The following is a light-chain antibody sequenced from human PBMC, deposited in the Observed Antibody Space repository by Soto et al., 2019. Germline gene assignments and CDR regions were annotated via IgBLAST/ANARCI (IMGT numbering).Light chain of an antibody. CDR2: EVS. Sequence: QSVLTQPASVSGSPEQSITIPCTGTSSDVGGYNNVSWYQQHPGKAPKLMIYEVSNWPSGVSNRFSGSKSGNTASLTISGLQAEDEADYYCSSYTSSSTHWVFGGGTKLTVL. CDR3: SSYTSSSTHWV. J-gene: IGLJ3*02. V-gene: IGLV2-14*01. CDR1: SSDVGGYNN.